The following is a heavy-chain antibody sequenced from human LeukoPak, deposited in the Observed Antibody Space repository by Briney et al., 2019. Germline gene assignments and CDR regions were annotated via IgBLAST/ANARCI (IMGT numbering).Heavy chain of an antibody. Sequence: PGGSLRLSCAASGFTFSNYWMSWVRQAPGKGLEWVANIKQDGSETHYVDSVKGRFTISRDNSKNTLYVQMNSLRAEDTAVYYCARGDGFNIWGQGTLVTVSS. J-gene: IGHJ4*02. CDR2: IKQDGSET. D-gene: IGHD5-24*01. CDR3: ARGDGFNI. V-gene: IGHV3-7*03. CDR1: GFTFSNYW.